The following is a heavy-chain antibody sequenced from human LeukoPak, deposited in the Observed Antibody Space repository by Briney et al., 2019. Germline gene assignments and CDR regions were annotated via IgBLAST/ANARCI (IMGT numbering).Heavy chain of an antibody. Sequence: ASVRVSCKASGYTFTSYGISWVRQAPGQGLEWMGWISAYNGNANYAQKLQGRVTMTTDTSTSTAYMELRSLRSDDTAVYYCASSDSRYSSGWDAFDIWGQGPMVTVSS. CDR3: ASSDSRYSSGWDAFDI. CDR1: GYTFTSYG. J-gene: IGHJ3*02. CDR2: ISAYNGNA. V-gene: IGHV1-18*04. D-gene: IGHD6-19*01.